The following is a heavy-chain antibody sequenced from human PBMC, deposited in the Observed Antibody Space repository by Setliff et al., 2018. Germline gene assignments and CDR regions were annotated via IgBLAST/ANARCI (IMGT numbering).Heavy chain of an antibody. V-gene: IGHV3-48*04. CDR1: GFTFSSFD. Sequence: GGSLRLSCAASGFTFSSFDLSWVRQTPGKGLEWISTIRSNSPTLYYADSVKGRFTISRDNAKNSLYLQMNSLRAEDTALYYCASEKYDSSGYYSSYYYYYMDVWGKGTTVTVSS. CDR3: ASEKYDSSGYYSSYYYYYMDV. J-gene: IGHJ6*03. CDR2: IRSNSPTL. D-gene: IGHD3-22*01.